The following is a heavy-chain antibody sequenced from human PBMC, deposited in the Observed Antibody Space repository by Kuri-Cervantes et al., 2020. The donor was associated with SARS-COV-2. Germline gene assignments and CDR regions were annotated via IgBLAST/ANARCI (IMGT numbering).Heavy chain of an antibody. J-gene: IGHJ4*02. V-gene: IGHV3-23*03. CDR2: IYSGGSST. CDR1: GFTFSSYA. Sequence: GESLKISCAASGFTFSSYAMSWVRQAPGKGLEWVSVIYSGGSSTYYADSVKGRFTISRDNSKNTLYLQMNSLRAEDTAVYYCAKAGSGSYFHYFDYWGQGTLVTVSS. CDR3: AKAGSGSYFHYFDY. D-gene: IGHD3-10*01.